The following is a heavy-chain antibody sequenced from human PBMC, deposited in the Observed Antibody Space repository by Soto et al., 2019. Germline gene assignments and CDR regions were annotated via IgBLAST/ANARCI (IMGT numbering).Heavy chain of an antibody. CDR1: DGSISSGGYY. V-gene: IGHV4-31*03. Sequence: SETLSLTCTVSDGSISSGGYYWSWVRQHPGKGLERIGYIYYSGSTYYNSSLKSRVTISVDTSKNQFSLKLSSVTAADTAVYYSASDGLGYCSGGSCPGHWFDPFAQGILVTVSS. J-gene: IGHJ5*02. D-gene: IGHD2-15*01. CDR2: IYYSGST. CDR3: ASDGLGYCSGGSCPGHWFDP.